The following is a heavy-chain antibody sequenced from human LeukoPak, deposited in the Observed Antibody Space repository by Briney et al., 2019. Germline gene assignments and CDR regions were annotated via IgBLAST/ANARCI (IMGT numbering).Heavy chain of an antibody. J-gene: IGHJ4*02. Sequence: GGSLRLSCSASGFTFSSYTFNWVRQAPGKGLEWVSVIYSGGDTYYADSLKGRFTISRDNSKNTLYLQMNSLRAEDTAVYYCARDLFRVVWGQGTRVTVSS. CDR1: GFTFSSYT. D-gene: IGHD2-21*01. CDR3: ARDLFRVV. V-gene: IGHV3-66*01. CDR2: IYSGGDT.